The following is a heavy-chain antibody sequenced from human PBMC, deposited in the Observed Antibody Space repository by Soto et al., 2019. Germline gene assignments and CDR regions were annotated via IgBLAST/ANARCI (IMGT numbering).Heavy chain of an antibody. CDR3: ARSGYSYGYYFDY. V-gene: IGHV3-30*03. CDR1: GFTFSSYG. J-gene: IGHJ4*02. Sequence: QVQLVESGGGVVQPGRSLRLSCAASGFTFSSYGMHWVRQAPGKGLEWVAVISYDGSTKYYADSVKGRFTISGDNSKNTLYLQMYSLRAEDTAVYYCARSGYSYGYYFDYWGQGTLVTVAS. D-gene: IGHD5-18*01. CDR2: ISYDGSTK.